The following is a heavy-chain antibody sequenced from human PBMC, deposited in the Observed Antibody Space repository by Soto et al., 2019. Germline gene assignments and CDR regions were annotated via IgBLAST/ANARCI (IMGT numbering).Heavy chain of an antibody. CDR3: ARRAQEYFDSSRPGMDV. J-gene: IGHJ6*02. D-gene: IGHD3-9*01. CDR2: IWSAGLI. V-gene: IGHV3-53*01. CDR1: GFTVSSKY. Sequence: PGGSLRLSCAASGFTVSSKYMSWVRQAPGKGLEWVSVIWSAGLIYYADSVRGRFTISRDISKNSLYLQMNSLRAEDTAVYYCARRAQEYFDSSRPGMDVWGQGTTVTVSS.